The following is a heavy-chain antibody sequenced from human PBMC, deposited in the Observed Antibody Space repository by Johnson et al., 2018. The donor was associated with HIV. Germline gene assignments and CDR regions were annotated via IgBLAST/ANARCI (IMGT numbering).Heavy chain of an antibody. V-gene: IGHV3-30-3*01. J-gene: IGHJ3*02. CDR2: ISYDGSNK. CDR1: GFTFSSYA. CDR3: AKEESGSFLAFDI. Sequence: QVYLVESGGGLVQPGGSLRLSCAASGFTFSSYAMHWVRQAQGKGLEWVAVISYDGSNKYYADSVKGRFTISRDNSKNTLYLQMNSLRPEETAMFYCAKEESGSFLAFDIWGQGTMVTVSS. D-gene: IGHD1-26*01.